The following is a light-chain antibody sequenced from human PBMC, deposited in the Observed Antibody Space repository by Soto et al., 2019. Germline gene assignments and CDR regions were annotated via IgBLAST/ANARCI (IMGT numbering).Light chain of an antibody. V-gene: IGLV1-47*01. Sequence: QSVLTQPPSASGTPGQRGTISCSGSSSNIGSNYVYWYQQLPGTAPKLLIYRNNQRPSGVPDRFSGSKSGTSASLAISGLRSEDEADYYCAAWDDSLSGHYVFGTGTKVTVL. J-gene: IGLJ1*01. CDR3: AAWDDSLSGHYV. CDR2: RNN. CDR1: SSNIGSNY.